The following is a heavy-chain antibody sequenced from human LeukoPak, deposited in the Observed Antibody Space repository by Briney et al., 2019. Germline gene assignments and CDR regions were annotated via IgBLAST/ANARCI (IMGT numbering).Heavy chain of an antibody. D-gene: IGHD3-3*01. Sequence: SETLSLTCTVSGGSISSCSYYWGWIRQPPGKGLEWIGSIYYSGNTYYNPSLKSRVTISVDTSKSQFSLKLSSVTAADTAVYYCAPERLRGHYSSFDNWGQGTLVTVSS. CDR3: APERLRGHYSSFDN. CDR1: GGSISSCSYY. V-gene: IGHV4-39*01. J-gene: IGHJ4*02. CDR2: IYYSGNT.